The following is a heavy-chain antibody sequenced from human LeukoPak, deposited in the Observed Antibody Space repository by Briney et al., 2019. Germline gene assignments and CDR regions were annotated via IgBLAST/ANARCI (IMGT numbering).Heavy chain of an antibody. CDR2: IRYDGSNK. D-gene: IGHD5-18*01. J-gene: IGHJ3*02. CDR1: GFTFSSYA. V-gene: IGHV3-30*02. CDR3: ARARSSYGYGDAFDI. Sequence: QTGGSLRLSCAASGFTFSSYAMHWVRQAPGKGLEWVAFIRYDGSNKYYADSVKGRFTISRDNSKNTLYLQMNSLRAEDTAVYYCARARSSYGYGDAFDIWGQGTMVTVSS.